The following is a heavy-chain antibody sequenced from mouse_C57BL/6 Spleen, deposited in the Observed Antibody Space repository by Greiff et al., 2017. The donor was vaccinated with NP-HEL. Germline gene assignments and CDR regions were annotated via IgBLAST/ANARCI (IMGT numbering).Heavy chain of an antibody. CDR2: IYPGDGDT. V-gene: IGHV1-80*01. CDR1: GYAFSSYW. D-gene: IGHD2-1*01. CDR3: AMGIYYGNYEFAY. J-gene: IGHJ3*01. Sequence: VQLQQSGAELVKPGASVKISCKASGYAFSSYWMNWVKQRPGKGLEWIGQIYPGDGDTNYNGKFKGKATLTADKSSSTAYMQLSSLTSEDSAVYFCAMGIYYGNYEFAYWGQGTLVTVSA.